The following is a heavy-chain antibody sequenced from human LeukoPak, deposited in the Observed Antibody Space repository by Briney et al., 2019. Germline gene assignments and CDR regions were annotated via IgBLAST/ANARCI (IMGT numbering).Heavy chain of an antibody. CDR1: GGTFSSYA. D-gene: IGHD3-9*01. Sequence: SVKVSCKAPGGTFSSYAISWVRQAPGQGLEWMGGIIPIFGTANYAQKFQGRVTITADESTSTAYMELSSLRSEDTAVYYCARVNEPYYDILTGYLWNWFDPWGQGTLVTVSS. CDR3: ARVNEPYYDILTGYLWNWFDP. J-gene: IGHJ5*02. V-gene: IGHV1-69*01. CDR2: IIPIFGTA.